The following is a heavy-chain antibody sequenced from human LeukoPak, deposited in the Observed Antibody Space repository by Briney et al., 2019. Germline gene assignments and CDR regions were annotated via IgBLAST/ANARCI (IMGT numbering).Heavy chain of an antibody. CDR1: GGSISSSSYY. V-gene: IGHV4-39*01. Sequence: SETLSLTCTVSGGSISSSSYYWGWIRQPPGKGLEWIGSIYYSGSTYYNPSLKSRVTISVDTSKNQFSLKLSPVTAADTAVYYCARLYDFWSGYYKGSDYYYYYMDVWGKGTTVTVSS. D-gene: IGHD3-3*01. CDR3: ARLYDFWSGYYKGSDYYYYYMDV. J-gene: IGHJ6*03. CDR2: IYYSGST.